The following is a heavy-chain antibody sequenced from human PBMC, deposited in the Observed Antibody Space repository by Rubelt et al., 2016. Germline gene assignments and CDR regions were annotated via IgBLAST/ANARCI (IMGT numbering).Heavy chain of an antibody. CDR2: FDPEDGET. Sequence: MGGFDPEDGETIYAQKFQGRVTMTEDTSTDTAYMELSSLRSDDTAVYYCARAVTDGDLINPFDYWGQGALVTVSS. V-gene: IGHV1-24*01. J-gene: IGHJ4*02. CDR3: ARAVTDGDLINPFDY. D-gene: IGHD7-27*01.